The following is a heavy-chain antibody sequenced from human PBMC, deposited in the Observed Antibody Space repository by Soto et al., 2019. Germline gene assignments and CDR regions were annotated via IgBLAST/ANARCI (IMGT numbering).Heavy chain of an antibody. CDR3: ARDASLAAAGTTPLGP. J-gene: IGHJ5*02. Sequence: QVQLVQSGAEVKKPGSSVKVSCKASGGTFSSYAISWVRQAPGQGLEWMGGIIPIFGTANYAQKFQGRVTITADKSTSTAYMELSSLRSVDTAVYYCARDASLAAAGTTPLGPWGQGTLVTVSS. V-gene: IGHV1-69*06. CDR1: GGTFSSYA. D-gene: IGHD6-13*01. CDR2: IIPIFGTA.